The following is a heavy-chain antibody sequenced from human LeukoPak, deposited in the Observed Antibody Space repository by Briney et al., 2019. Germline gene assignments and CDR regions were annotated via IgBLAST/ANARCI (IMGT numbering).Heavy chain of an antibody. V-gene: IGHV3-53*01. CDR1: GFSVSNNY. CDR2: IYTGGST. D-gene: IGHD6-13*01. CDR3: VRGSGSYSSRSGT. J-gene: IGHJ5*02. Sequence: HTGGSLRLSCAASGFSVSNNYMSWVRQAPGKGLEWVSVIYTGGSTYYADSVKGRFTISRDNSKNTLYLQMNSLRVEDTAVYYCVRGSGSYSSRSGTWGQGTLVTVSS.